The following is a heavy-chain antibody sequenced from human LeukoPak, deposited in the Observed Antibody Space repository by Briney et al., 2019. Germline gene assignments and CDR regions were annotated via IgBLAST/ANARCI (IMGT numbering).Heavy chain of an antibody. Sequence: SETLSLTCRVAGGSISRYYWRWIRQPPRKWSGWVGYIYDVVSTNYNPSLKSRGTISVDTSKTQFSLKLSSVTAADTAVYYCARHDLDVAGACLDYFDSWGQGTLVTVSS. CDR2: IYDVVST. CDR1: GGSISRYY. J-gene: IGHJ4*02. CDR3: ARHDLDVAGACLDYFDS. V-gene: IGHV4-59*08. D-gene: IGHD1-26*01.